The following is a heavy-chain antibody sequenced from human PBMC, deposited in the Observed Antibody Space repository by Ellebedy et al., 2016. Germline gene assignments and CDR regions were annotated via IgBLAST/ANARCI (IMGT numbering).Heavy chain of an antibody. J-gene: IGHJ4*02. CDR2: ISGAGYTT. V-gene: IGHV3-23*01. CDR3: RQGHYFDQ. Sequence: GGSLRLXCAASGIAFSDFFMSWVRRAPGKGLEWVATISGAGYTTFFADSVKGRFTISRDNSKNTLYLQMNNLRVDDTALYYCRQGHYFDQWGQGTLVTVSS. CDR1: GIAFSDFF.